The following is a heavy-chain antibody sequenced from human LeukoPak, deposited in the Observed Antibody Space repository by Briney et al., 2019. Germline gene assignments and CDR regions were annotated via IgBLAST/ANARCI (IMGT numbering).Heavy chain of an antibody. CDR3: ARGLAKLRGYSYGYGGRYFDY. Sequence: GGSLRLSCAASGFTFSSYEMNWVRQAPGKGLEWVSYISSSGSTIYYADSVKGRFTISRDNAKNSLYLQMNSLRAEDTAVYYCARGLAKLRGYSYGYGGRYFDYWGQGTLVTVSS. CDR2: ISSSGSTI. J-gene: IGHJ4*02. V-gene: IGHV3-48*03. D-gene: IGHD5-18*01. CDR1: GFTFSSYE.